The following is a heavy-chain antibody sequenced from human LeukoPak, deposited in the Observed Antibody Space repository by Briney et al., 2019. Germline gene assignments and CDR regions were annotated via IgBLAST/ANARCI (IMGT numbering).Heavy chain of an antibody. J-gene: IGHJ4*02. Sequence: ASVKVSCKASGYTFTDFYMHWVRQAPGQGLEWMGWIDPNSGGTNYAQKFQGRVTLTRDTSITTAYMELSSLRSDDTAVYYCAKDPGEVTAIPYFDYWGQGTLVTVSS. V-gene: IGHV1-2*02. CDR2: IDPNSGGT. D-gene: IGHD2-21*02. CDR3: AKDPGEVTAIPYFDY. CDR1: GYTFTDFY.